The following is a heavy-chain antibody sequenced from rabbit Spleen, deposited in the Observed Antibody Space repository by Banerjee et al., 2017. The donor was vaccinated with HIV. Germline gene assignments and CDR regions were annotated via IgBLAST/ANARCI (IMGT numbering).Heavy chain of an antibody. D-gene: IGHD4-1*01. J-gene: IGHJ4*01. V-gene: IGHV1S7*01. CDR1: GFDFSRYY. CDR3: VREVAGKFGL. Sequence: QLVESGGGLVQPGGSLKLTCTASGFDFSRYYVSWVRQAPGKGLEWIGDIDPVFGIAVYASWVNGRFTISSHNAQNTLYLQLNSLTAADTAPYFCVREVAGKFGLWVQGTLVTVS. CDR2: IDPVFGIA.